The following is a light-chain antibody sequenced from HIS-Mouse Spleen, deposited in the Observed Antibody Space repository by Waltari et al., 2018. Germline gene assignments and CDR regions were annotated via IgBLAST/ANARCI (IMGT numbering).Light chain of an antibody. V-gene: IGLV3-10*01. CDR2: EDS. Sequence: SYELPQPPSVSVSPGQTARITCSGDALTKKYAYWFQQKSGQAPVLVIYEDSKRPSGIPERFSGSSSGTMATLTISGAQVEDEADYYCYSTDSSGNHRVFGGGTKLTVL. CDR1: ALTKKY. J-gene: IGLJ2*01. CDR3: YSTDSSGNHRV.